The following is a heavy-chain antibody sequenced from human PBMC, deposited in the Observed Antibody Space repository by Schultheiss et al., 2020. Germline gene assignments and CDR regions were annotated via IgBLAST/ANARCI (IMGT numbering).Heavy chain of an antibody. J-gene: IGHJ3*02. Sequence: GGSLRLSCAASGFTFNRYAMSWVRQAPGKGLQWVSDISDNGGSTDYADSVKGRFSISRDNSKNTVYLQMNSLRAEDTAIYYCARVGCCSENAFDIWGQGTLVTVSS. CDR3: ARVGCCSENAFDI. CDR2: ISDNGGST. D-gene: IGHD2-15*01. CDR1: GFTFNRYA. V-gene: IGHV3-23*01.